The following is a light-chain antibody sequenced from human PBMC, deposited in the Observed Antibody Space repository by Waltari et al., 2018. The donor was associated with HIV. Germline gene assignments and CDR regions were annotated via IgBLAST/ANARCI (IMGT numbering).Light chain of an antibody. Sequence: QSALTQPASVSGSPGQSITISCTGTRSAVGDYNYVPWYQQLPGKAPKLIIYEVSNRPSGVSNRFSGSKSGNTASLTISGLQPEDEADFYCSSYTTTSTGVLFGGGTKLTVL. CDR2: EVS. CDR3: SSYTTTSTGVL. V-gene: IGLV2-14*01. J-gene: IGLJ3*02. CDR1: RSAVGDYNY.